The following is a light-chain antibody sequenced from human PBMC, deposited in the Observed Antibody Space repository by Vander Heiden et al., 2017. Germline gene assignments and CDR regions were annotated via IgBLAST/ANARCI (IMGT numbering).Light chain of an antibody. V-gene: IGLV2-14*03. CDR2: DVS. Sequence: QSALTQPASVSGSPGPSITISCTGTGSDVGASSYVSWYQQHPGKAPNLIIYDVSNRPSGVSTRFSGSQSGTTAFLTISGLQAADEGDYYCSSYSATSTFVFGGGTKLTVL. CDR3: SSYSATSTFV. CDR1: GSDVGASSY. J-gene: IGLJ2*01.